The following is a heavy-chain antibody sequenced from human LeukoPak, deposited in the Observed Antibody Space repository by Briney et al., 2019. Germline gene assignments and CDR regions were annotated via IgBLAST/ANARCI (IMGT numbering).Heavy chain of an antibody. J-gene: IGHJ2*01. CDR2: IIPILGIA. CDR1: GGTFSSYA. Sequence: GASVKVSCKASGGTFSSYAISWVRQAPGQGLEWMGRIIPILGIANYAQKFQGRVTITADKSTSTAYMELSSLRSEDTAVHYCARQDHPQNWYFDLWGRGTLVTVSS. CDR3: ARQDHPQNWYFDL. V-gene: IGHV1-69*04.